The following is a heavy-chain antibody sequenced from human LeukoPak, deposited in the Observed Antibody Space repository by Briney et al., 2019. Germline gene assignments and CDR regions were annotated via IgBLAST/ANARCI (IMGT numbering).Heavy chain of an antibody. V-gene: IGHV3-7*01. D-gene: IGHD2-2*01. CDR2: IKEDGSEK. Sequence: PGGXLRLSCAASGFTFSTYWMSWVRQAPGKGLEWVANIKEDGSEKYYVDSVKGGFTISRDNANNSVFLQMNTLRVEDTALYYCVVGGAFDIWGQGTMVTVSS. J-gene: IGHJ3*02. CDR3: VVGGAFDI. CDR1: GFTFSTYW.